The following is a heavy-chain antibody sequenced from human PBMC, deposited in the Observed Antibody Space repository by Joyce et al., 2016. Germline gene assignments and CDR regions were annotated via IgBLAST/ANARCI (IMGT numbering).Heavy chain of an antibody. D-gene: IGHD5-18*01. CDR1: GGSIGPYY. CDR2: ISYSGIT. V-gene: IGHV4-59*01. Sequence: QVQLRESGPRLVRPSETLSLTCTVSGGSIGPYYWFWIRQSPGKGLEWIGYISYSGITNYTSSLESRVSVSVDKSKNQFSLNLKSMTAADTAVYYCARVDGYSFGDLYYFNGFDVWGQGTTVTVSS. J-gene: IGHJ6*02. CDR3: ARVDGYSFGDLYYFNGFDV.